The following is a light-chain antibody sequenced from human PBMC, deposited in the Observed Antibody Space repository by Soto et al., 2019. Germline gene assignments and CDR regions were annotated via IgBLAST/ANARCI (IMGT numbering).Light chain of an antibody. CDR2: AAS. CDR3: QQIYSAPLT. J-gene: IGKJ4*01. CDR1: QSISSY. Sequence: DIQMTQSPSTLSASVGDRVTITCRASQSISSYLNWYQQKPGKAPKLLICAASSLQSGVPSRFSGSGSETEFTLSISSLQPEDFATYFCQQIYSAPLTFGGGTKVDIK. V-gene: IGKV1-39*01.